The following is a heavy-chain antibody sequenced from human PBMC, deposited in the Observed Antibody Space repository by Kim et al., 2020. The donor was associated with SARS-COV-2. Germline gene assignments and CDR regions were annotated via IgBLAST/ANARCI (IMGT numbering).Heavy chain of an antibody. CDR3: ARQPQRMVRGVINWFDP. V-gene: IGHV3-30*04. Sequence: GGSLRLSCAASGFTFSSYAMHWVRQAPGKGLEWVAVISYDGSNKYYADSVKGRFTISRDNSKNTLYLQMNSLGAEDTAVYYCARQPQRMVRGVINWFDPWGQGTLVTVSS. J-gene: IGHJ5*02. D-gene: IGHD3-10*01. CDR2: ISYDGSNK. CDR1: GFTFSSYA.